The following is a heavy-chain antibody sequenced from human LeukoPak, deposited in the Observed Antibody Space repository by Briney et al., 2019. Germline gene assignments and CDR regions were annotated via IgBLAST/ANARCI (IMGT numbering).Heavy chain of an antibody. V-gene: IGHV3-23*01. D-gene: IGHD7-27*01. CDR2: IGGDADGT. Sequence: SGGSLRLSCAASGFTVTNFAIAWVRQAPGKGREWVAAIGGDADGTTYPDRVRGRFFLSRDSSKNTLYLQMNVLTVEDTAVYHCVHPTGEGWFYFPYWGQGTPVTVSS. J-gene: IGHJ4*02. CDR3: VHPTGEGWFYFPY. CDR1: GFTVTNFA.